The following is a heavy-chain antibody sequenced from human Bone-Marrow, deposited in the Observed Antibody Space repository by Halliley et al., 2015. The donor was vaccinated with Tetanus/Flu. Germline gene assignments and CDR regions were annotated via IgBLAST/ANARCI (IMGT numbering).Heavy chain of an antibody. D-gene: IGHD2-15*01. CDR2: IFHSGPT. CDR3: ARDSGLPPATFDI. V-gene: IGHV4-59*01. Sequence: WFGCIFHSGPTIYHSSLESRATMSMDASRNRFSLTLTSVTAADTAVYFCARDSGLPPATFDIWGQGTMVTVSS. J-gene: IGHJ3*02.